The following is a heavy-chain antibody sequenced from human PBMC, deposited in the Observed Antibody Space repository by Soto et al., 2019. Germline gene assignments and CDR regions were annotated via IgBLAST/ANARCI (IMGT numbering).Heavy chain of an antibody. V-gene: IGHV4-39*01. CDR2: IYYSGST. D-gene: IGHD3-22*01. J-gene: IGHJ4*02. CDR3: ARYYDSRDPFDY. Sequence: PSETLSLTCTVSGGPISSSSYYWGWFRQPPGKGLEWIGSIYYSGSTYYNPSLKSRVTISVDTSKNQFSLKLSSVTAADTAVYYCARYYDSRDPFDYWGQGTLVTVS. CDR1: GGPISSSSYY.